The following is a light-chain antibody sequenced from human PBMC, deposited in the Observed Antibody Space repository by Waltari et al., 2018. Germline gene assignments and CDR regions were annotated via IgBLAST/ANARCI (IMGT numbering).Light chain of an antibody. V-gene: IGKV4-1*01. CDR2: WAS. J-gene: IGKJ2*01. Sequence: DIVMTQSPDSLAASLGDRATINCQSSQSVLYSSNNKNHLAWYQQKPGQPPKLLIYWASTRESGVPDRFSGGGSGTDFTLTISSLQAEDVAVYYCQQYYSKRYTFGQGTKLEIK. CDR1: QSVLYSSNNKNH. CDR3: QQYYSKRYT.